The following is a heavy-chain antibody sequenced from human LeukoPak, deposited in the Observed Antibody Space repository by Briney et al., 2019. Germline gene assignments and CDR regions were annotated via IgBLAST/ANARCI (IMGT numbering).Heavy chain of an antibody. J-gene: IGHJ4*02. CDR3: ARARNNYDRSGFSALDY. Sequence: GGSLRLSCAASGVAFDSHGMHWVRQAPGKGLEWVAVIWYDGSNKDYADSVKGRFTISRDNSKNTLYLQMNRLRAEDTAVYYCARARNNYDRSGFSALDYWGQGTLVTVSS. V-gene: IGHV3-33*01. CDR2: IWYDGSNK. CDR1: GVAFDSHG. D-gene: IGHD3-22*01.